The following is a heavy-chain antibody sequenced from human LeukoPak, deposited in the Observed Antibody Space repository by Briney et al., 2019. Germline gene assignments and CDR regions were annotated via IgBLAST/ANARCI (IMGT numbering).Heavy chain of an antibody. V-gene: IGHV4-59*01. CDR1: GGSISSYY. D-gene: IGHD3-16*02. CDR2: IYYSGST. CDR3: ARESYDYVWGSYPDY. Sequence: PSETLSLTCTVPGGSISSYYWSWIRQPPGKGLEWIGYIYYSGSTNYNPSLKSRVTISVDTSKNQFSLKLSSVTAADTAVYYCARESYDYVWGSYPDYWGQGTLVTVSS. J-gene: IGHJ4*02.